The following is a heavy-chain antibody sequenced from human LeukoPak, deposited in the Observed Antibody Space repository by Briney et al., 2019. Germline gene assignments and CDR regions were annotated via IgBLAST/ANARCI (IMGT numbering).Heavy chain of an antibody. V-gene: IGHV3-23*01. J-gene: IGHJ6*03. CDR3: AKKGNNYYYSYMDV. CDR1: GFTFSSYA. CDR2: ISGSGGST. D-gene: IGHD2/OR15-2a*01. Sequence: GGSLRLSCAASGFTFSSYAMSWVRQAPGKGLEWVSAISGSGGSTYYADSVKGRFTISRDNSKNTLYLLMNSLRAEDTAVYYCAKKGNNYYYSYMDVWGKGTTVTVSS.